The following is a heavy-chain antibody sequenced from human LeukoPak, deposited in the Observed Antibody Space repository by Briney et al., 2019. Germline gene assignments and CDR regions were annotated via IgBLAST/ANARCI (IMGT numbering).Heavy chain of an antibody. CDR1: GFIFSNCW. J-gene: IGHJ4*02. Sequence: GGSLRLSCETSGFIFSNCWMTWVRQAPGKGLEWVSYISGSGDIIYYADSVKGRFTISRDNAKNSLYVQMNSLRAEDTAVCYCARADGDFVGDWGQGTLVTVSS. D-gene: IGHD4-17*01. V-gene: IGHV3-11*01. CDR3: ARADGDFVGD. CDR2: ISGSGDII.